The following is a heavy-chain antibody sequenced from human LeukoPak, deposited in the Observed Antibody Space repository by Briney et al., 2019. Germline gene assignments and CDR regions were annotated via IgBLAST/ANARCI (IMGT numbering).Heavy chain of an antibody. CDR2: ISSSSSTI. CDR3: ARDKDKYYYGMDV. D-gene: IGHD2-15*01. Sequence: GGSLRLSCAASGFTFSSYSMNWVRQAPGKGLEWVSYISSSSSTIYYADSVKGRFTISRDNAKNSLYLQMNSPRAEDTAVYYCARDKDKYYYGMDVWGQGTTVTASS. J-gene: IGHJ6*02. V-gene: IGHV3-48*01. CDR1: GFTFSSYS.